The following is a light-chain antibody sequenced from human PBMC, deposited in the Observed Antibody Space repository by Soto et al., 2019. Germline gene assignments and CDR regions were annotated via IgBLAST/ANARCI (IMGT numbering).Light chain of an antibody. Sequence: MVMPKSPATLSVSPGERATLSCRASQGVNSNLAWYQQKPGQAPRLLIYGASNRATGIPDRFSGSGSGTDFTLTISRLEPEDFAVYYCQQHDTSPLTFGGGTKVDNK. CDR3: QQHDTSPLT. CDR2: GAS. V-gene: IGKV3-20*01. J-gene: IGKJ4*01. CDR1: QGVNSN.